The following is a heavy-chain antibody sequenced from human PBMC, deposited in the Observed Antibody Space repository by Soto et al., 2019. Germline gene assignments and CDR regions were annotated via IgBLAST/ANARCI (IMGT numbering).Heavy chain of an antibody. CDR1: GGSFSGYY. CDR2: INHSGST. Sequence: SETLSLTCAVYGGSFSGYYWSWIRQPPGKGLEWIGEINHSGSTNYNPSLKSRVTISVDTSKNQFSLKLSSVTAADTAVYYCARGVGIAAAPQPINYYYYMDVWGKGTTVTVSS. D-gene: IGHD6-13*01. V-gene: IGHV4-34*01. CDR3: ARGVGIAAAPQPINYYYYMDV. J-gene: IGHJ6*03.